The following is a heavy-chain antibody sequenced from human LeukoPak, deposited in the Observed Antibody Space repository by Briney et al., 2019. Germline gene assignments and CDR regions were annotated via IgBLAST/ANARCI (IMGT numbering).Heavy chain of an antibody. CDR1: GGSISSYY. V-gene: IGHV4-59*08. CDR3: ARALLGDGAHFDY. D-gene: IGHD2/OR15-2a*01. CDR2: IYYSGST. Sequence: SETLSLTCTVSGGSISSYYWSWIRQPPGKGLEWIGYIYYSGSTYYNPSLKSRVTISVDTSKNQFSLKLSSVTAADTAVYYCARALLGDGAHFDYWGQGTLVTVSS. J-gene: IGHJ4*02.